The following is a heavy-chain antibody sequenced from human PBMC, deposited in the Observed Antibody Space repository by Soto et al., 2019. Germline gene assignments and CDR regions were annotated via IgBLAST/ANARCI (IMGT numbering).Heavy chain of an antibody. Sequence: EVQLLESGGGSVQPGGSLRLSCVSSGFTFNNYAMHWVRRPPGKGLEWVSSISHSGGTTYYADSVKGRFAIARDSLLNTLYLQMNSLRAEDTAVYYCATGRGQNWSVDYWGHGTLVTVSP. J-gene: IGHJ4*01. CDR1: GFTFNNYA. D-gene: IGHD1-1*01. CDR3: ATGRGQNWSVDY. V-gene: IGHV3-23*01. CDR2: ISHSGGTT.